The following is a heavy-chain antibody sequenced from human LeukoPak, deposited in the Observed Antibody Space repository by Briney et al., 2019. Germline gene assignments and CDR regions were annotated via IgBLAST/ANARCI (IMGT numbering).Heavy chain of an antibody. CDR3: ARVQYGYRTFDY. CDR1: GYTFTSYA. CDR2: ISAYNGNT. J-gene: IGHJ4*02. Sequence: ASVKVSCKASGYTFTSYAMHWVRQAPGQRLEWMGWISAYNGNTNYAQKLQGRVTMTTDTSTSTAYMELRSLRSDDTAVYYCARVQYGYRTFDYWGQGTLVTVSS. D-gene: IGHD5-18*01. V-gene: IGHV1-18*01.